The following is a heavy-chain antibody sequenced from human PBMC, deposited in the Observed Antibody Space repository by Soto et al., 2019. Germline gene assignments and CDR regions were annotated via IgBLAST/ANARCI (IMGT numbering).Heavy chain of an antibody. CDR2: IYSSGST. J-gene: IGHJ3*01. V-gene: IGHV4-39*01. CDR3: ATPLSSGYEAFEV. D-gene: IGHD3-22*01. Sequence: SATLSLTCPFSGCSISMSSYYWGWIRQPPGKGLEWIGSIYSSGSTYYNPSLKSRVTISVDTSKNQFFLKLSSVTAADTAVHYCATPLSSGYEAFEVCGQGTMVTVSS. CDR1: GCSISMSSYY.